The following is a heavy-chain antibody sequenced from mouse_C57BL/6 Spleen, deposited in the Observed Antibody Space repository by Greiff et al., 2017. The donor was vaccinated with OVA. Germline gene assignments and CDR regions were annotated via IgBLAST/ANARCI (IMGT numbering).Heavy chain of an antibody. J-gene: IGHJ4*01. CDR3: AGWAGNAMDY. D-gene: IGHD3-3*01. CDR1: GFTFSDSG. Sequence: EVKLEESGGGLVKPGGSLKLSCAASGFTFSDSGMHWVRQAPEKGLEWVAYISSGSSTIYYAATVKGRFTISRDNAKNTLFLQMTSLRSENTAMYYGAGWAGNAMDYWGQGTSVTVSS. V-gene: IGHV5-17*01. CDR2: ISSGSSTI.